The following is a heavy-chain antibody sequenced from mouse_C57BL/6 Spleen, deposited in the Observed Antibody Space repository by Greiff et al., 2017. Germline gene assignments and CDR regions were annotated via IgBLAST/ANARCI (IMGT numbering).Heavy chain of an antibody. Sequence: QVQLQQPGAELVKPGASVKMSCKASGYTFTSYWITWVKQRPGQGLEWIGDIYPGSGSTNYNEKFKSKATLTVDTSSSTAYMQLSSLTSEDSAVYYCARYYDYADYYAMDYWGQGTSVTVSS. V-gene: IGHV1-55*01. J-gene: IGHJ4*01. D-gene: IGHD2-4*01. CDR1: GYTFTSYW. CDR3: ARYYDYADYYAMDY. CDR2: IYPGSGST.